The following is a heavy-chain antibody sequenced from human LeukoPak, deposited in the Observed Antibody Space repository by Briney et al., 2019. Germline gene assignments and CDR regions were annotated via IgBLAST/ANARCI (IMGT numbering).Heavy chain of an antibody. CDR2: ISGSGSYT. V-gene: IGHV3-23*01. CDR1: GFTFTNYA. J-gene: IGHJ4*02. CDR3: ARGRGY. Sequence: GGSLRLSCAASGFTFTNYALSWVRQAPGKGLEWVSAISGSGSYTYYADSVKGRFTISRDNSKNTLYLQMNSLRDEDTAVYYCARGRGYWGQGTLVTVSS.